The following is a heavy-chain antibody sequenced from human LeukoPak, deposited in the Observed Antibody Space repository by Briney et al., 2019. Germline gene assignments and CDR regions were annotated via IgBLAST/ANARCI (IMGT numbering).Heavy chain of an antibody. CDR2: INPNSGGT. CDR3: ASYVGSYYPGTDY. CDR1: GYTFTGYY. D-gene: IGHD1-26*01. V-gene: IGHV1-2*02. Sequence: ASVKVSCKASGYTFTGYYMHWVRQAPGQGLEWMGWINPNSGGTNYAQKFQGRVTMTRDTSTSTAYMELSRLRSDDTAVYYCASYVGSYYPGTDYWGQGTLVTVSS. J-gene: IGHJ4*02.